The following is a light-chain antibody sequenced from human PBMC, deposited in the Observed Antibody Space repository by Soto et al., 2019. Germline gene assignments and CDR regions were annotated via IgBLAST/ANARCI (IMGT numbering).Light chain of an antibody. J-gene: IGLJ2*01. CDR2: SDN. CDR3: AAWDDSLSGVV. V-gene: IGLV1-47*02. Sequence: QSVLTQPPSASGAPGQRVTISCTGSSSNIGASYDVHWYQQLPGTAPRLLIYSDNQRPSGVPDRFSGSRSGTSASLAISGLRSEDEADYYCAAWDDSLSGVVFGGGTKVTVL. CDR1: SSNIGASYD.